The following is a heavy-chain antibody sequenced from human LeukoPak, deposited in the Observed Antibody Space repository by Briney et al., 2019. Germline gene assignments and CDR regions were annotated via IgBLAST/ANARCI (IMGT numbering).Heavy chain of an antibody. CDR1: GFTFSSYA. CDR3: AKDPGDIVVVVAAPGRNWFDP. J-gene: IGHJ5*02. V-gene: IGHV3-23*01. CDR2: ISGSGGST. Sequence: PGGPLRLSCAASGFTFSSYAMSWVRQAPGKGLEWVSAISGSGGSTYYADSVKGRFTISRDNSKNTLYLQMNSLRAEDTAVYYCAKDPGDIVVVVAAPGRNWFDPWGQGTLVTVSS. D-gene: IGHD2-15*01.